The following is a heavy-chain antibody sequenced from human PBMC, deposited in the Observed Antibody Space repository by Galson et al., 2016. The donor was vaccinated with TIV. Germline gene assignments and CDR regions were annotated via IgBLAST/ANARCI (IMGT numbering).Heavy chain of an antibody. V-gene: IGHV1-8*01. CDR1: GYTFSSYD. D-gene: IGHD1-1*01. J-gene: IGHJ4*02. Sequence: SVKVSCKASGYTFSSYDINWVRQATGQGLEWVGWMNPSNGNTGLAQNFQGRVTMTRDTSMNTAYMELNSLGSEDTAVYYCARGRFWMGIWNALGGDYWGQGTLVSVSS. CDR2: MNPSNGNT. CDR3: ARGRFWMGIWNALGGDY.